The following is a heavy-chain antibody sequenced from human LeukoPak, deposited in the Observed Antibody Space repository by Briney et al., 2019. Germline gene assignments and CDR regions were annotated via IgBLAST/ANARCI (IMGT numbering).Heavy chain of an antibody. J-gene: IGHJ4*02. D-gene: IGHD1-14*01. CDR3: TTELDVRPNHY. V-gene: IGHV3-15*01. Sequence: GGSLRLSCAASGFTFSSYPMHWVRQVPGKGLEWVGRIKRKSDGGTTDYAAPVKGRFTISRDDSKNTLYLQMNSLKSEDTAVYYCTTELDVRPNHYWGQGTLVTVSS. CDR2: IKRKSDGGTT. CDR1: GFTFSSYP.